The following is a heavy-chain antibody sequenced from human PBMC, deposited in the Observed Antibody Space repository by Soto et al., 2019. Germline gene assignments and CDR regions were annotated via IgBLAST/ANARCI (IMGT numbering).Heavy chain of an antibody. V-gene: IGHV3-7*03. CDR2: MNEDGSER. D-gene: IGHD4-4*01. J-gene: IGHJ4*02. CDR1: GFSFSSAW. Sequence: EVQLVESGGGLVQPGGSLRLSCAASGFSFSSAWMTWIRQAPGKGLERVAIMNEDGSERYYVDSVKGRFTISRDNAKNALFMQMDSLRVEDTDVYFCARDRAYSRFDYWGQGPLVTVSS. CDR3: ARDRAYSRFDY.